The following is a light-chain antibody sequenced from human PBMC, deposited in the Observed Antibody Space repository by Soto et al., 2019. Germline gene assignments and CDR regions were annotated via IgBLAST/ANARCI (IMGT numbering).Light chain of an antibody. J-gene: IGKJ5*01. CDR2: KVS. V-gene: IGKV2-30*02. CDR1: QSLVHSDGIAY. Sequence: DVVVTQTQLSLPVTLVQPASISCRSNQSLVHSDGIAYFSWFQQRPGRSPRRLIYKVSNRDSGVPARFSGSGSGTDFALKISRVEAEDVGLYYCMHGTQRPIPFGQGTRLEIK. CDR3: MHGTQRPIP.